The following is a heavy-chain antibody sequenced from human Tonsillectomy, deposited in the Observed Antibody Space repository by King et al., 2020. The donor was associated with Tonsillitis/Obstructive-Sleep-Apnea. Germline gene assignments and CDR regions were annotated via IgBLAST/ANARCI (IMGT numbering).Heavy chain of an antibody. D-gene: IGHD4-17*01. V-gene: IGHV4-61*01. CDR1: GGSVSSGSFY. J-gene: IGHJ3*02. Sequence: VQLQESGPGLVKPSETLSLTCTVSGGSVSSGSFYWRWIRQPPRKVLEWIGHNSYRGRTNFNPSVKSRVTISVDSSKNQCSLNLRSVTAADTALYYCARGRGALDVIDIWGQGTMVTVSS. CDR3: ARGRGALDVIDI. CDR2: NSYRGRT.